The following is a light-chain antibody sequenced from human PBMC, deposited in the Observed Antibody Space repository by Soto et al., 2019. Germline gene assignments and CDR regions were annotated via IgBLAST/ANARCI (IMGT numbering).Light chain of an antibody. CDR3: QQYNNWPLT. Sequence: EIVMTQSPATLSVSPGERATLSCRASQSFSSDLAWYQQKPGQAPRLLIYDASTRATGLPARFSGSESGTEFTLTISSLQSEDFAVYYCQQYNNWPLTFGGGTKVEIK. CDR2: DAS. CDR1: QSFSSD. J-gene: IGKJ4*01. V-gene: IGKV3-15*01.